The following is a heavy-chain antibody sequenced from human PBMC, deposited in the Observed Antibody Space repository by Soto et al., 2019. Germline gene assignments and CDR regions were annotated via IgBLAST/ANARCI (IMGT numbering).Heavy chain of an antibody. J-gene: IGHJ4*02. CDR2: MSPNGNNQ. CDR1: GFTFSIYA. Sequence: GGSLRLSCAAPGFTFSIYALHWVRQAPGKGLEWVAVMSPNGNNQYYADSVKGRFTISRDTSKSTLYLQMTSLRPDDTAVYYYATGANFYKDPSRYWGQGTLVTGSS. CDR3: ATGANFYKDPSRY. V-gene: IGHV3-30-3*01. D-gene: IGHD1-26*01.